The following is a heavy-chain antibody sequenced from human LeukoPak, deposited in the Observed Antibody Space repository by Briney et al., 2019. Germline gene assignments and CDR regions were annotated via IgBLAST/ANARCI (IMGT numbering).Heavy chain of an antibody. J-gene: IGHJ4*02. V-gene: IGHV3-74*01. CDR3: TRQMPAIRYFDF. CDR1: GFTFSSYW. Sequence: GGSLRLSCAASGFTFSSYWMHWVRQAPGQGLVWVSPINTDGSSATYADSVKGRFTISRDNARNTLYLQMNSLRAEDTAVYYCTRQMPAIRYFDFWGQGTLVTVSS. D-gene: IGHD5-24*01. CDR2: INTDGSSA.